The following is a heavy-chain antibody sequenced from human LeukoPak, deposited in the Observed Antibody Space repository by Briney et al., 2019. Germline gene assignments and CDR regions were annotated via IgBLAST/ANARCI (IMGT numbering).Heavy chain of an antibody. V-gene: IGHV3-30-3*02. Sequence: GRSLRLSCAASGFTFSSYAMHWVRQAPGKGLEWVAVISYDGSNKYYADSVKGRFTISRDNSKNTLYLQMNSLRAEDTAVYYCAKERKLLPFDCWCQGTLVTVSS. CDR3: AKERKLLPFDC. CDR1: GFTFSSYA. CDR2: ISYDGSNK. J-gene: IGHJ4*02. D-gene: IGHD4-23*01.